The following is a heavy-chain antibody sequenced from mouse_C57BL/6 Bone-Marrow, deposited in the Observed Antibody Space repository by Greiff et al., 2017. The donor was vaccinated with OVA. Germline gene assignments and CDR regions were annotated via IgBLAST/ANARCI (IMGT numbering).Heavy chain of an antibody. V-gene: IGHV1-15*01. CDR2: IDPETGGT. D-gene: IGHD1-1*01. J-gene: IGHJ1*03. CDR3: TRDYYGSRYVGCFDD. Sequence: QVQLQQSGAELVRPGASVTLSCKASGYTFTDYEMHWVKQTPVHGLEWIGAIDPETGGTAYKQKFKGKAILTADKSSSTAYMELRSLTSEDSAVYYCTRDYYGSRYVGCFDDWGRGTTVTVSS. CDR1: GYTFTDYE.